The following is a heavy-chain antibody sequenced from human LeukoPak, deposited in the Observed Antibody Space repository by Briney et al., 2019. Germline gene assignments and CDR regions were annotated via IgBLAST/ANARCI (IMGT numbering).Heavy chain of an antibody. Sequence: SETLSLTCTVSGGSISSYYWSWIRQPAGKGLEWIGRIYTSGSTNYNPSLKSRVTMSLDASKNQFSLELNSVTPADTAVYYCARDRVVYYDYWGQGTLVTVSS. CDR2: IYTSGST. CDR3: ARDRVVYYDY. J-gene: IGHJ4*02. CDR1: GGSISSYY. V-gene: IGHV4-4*07. D-gene: IGHD3-3*01.